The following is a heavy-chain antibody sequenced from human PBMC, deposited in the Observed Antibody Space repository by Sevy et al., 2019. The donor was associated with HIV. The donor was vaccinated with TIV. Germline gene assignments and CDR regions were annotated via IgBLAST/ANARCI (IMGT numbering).Heavy chain of an antibody. CDR2: GNPDDSDT. Sequence: GESLKISCKGSGYTLANYWIGWVRQTPGKGLEWMGVGNPDDSDTRYNPSFEGQVIISADRSLNSAYLQLRSLKASDTAMYYCSPSECNGGNCFSIDYWGQGSLVTVSS. D-gene: IGHD2-21*01. V-gene: IGHV5-51*01. J-gene: IGHJ4*02. CDR1: GYTLANYW. CDR3: SPSECNGGNCFSIDY.